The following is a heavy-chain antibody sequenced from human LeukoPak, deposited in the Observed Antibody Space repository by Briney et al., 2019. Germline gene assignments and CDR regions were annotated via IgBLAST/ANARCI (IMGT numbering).Heavy chain of an antibody. CDR1: GYTFTSYD. CDR3: ARAPDSYWYFDL. CDR2: MNPNSGNT. J-gene: IGHJ2*01. V-gene: IGHV1-8*03. Sequence: ASVKVSCKASGYTFTSYDINWVRQATGQGLEWMGWMNPNSGNTGYAQKFQGRVTITRNTSISTAYMELSSLRSEDTAVYYCARAPDSYWYFDLWGRGTLVTVSS.